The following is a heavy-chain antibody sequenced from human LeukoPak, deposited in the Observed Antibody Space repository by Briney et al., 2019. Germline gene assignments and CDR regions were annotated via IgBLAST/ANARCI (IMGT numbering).Heavy chain of an antibody. CDR1: GGSFSGYY. CDR3: ARDVSSWLDN. D-gene: IGHD6-13*01. V-gene: IGHV4-34*01. Sequence: SETLSLTCGVNGGSFSGYYWNWIRQTPGKGLEWIGEINHSGSTNYNPSLKRRVTISVDTSKNQFSLKVSSVTAADTAVYYCARDVSSWLDNWGQGTLVTVSS. CDR2: INHSGST. J-gene: IGHJ4*02.